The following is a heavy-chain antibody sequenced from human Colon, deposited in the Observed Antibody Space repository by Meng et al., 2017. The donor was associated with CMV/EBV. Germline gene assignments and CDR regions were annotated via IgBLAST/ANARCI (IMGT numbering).Heavy chain of an antibody. CDR2: ISYSGDAN. J-gene: IGHJ5*02. CDR1: AVNFSKCP. D-gene: IGHD3-9*01. V-gene: IGHV3-23*01. Sequence: CAASAVNFSKCPRTKVGRDAREGLVWLSDISYSGDANIYADAVRSRLTISSNNSKKTIYQQMNNLRVEDSTVCYCAGNSLTTYNWFDPWGQGTLVTVSS. CDR3: AGNSLTTYNWFDP.